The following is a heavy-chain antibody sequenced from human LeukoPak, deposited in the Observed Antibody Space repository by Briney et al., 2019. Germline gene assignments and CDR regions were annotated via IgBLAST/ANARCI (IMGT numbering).Heavy chain of an antibody. CDR3: ARDIAVAGTSYYYYYMDV. J-gene: IGHJ6*03. CDR1: GGTFNSYA. V-gene: IGHV1-2*02. D-gene: IGHD6-19*01. Sequence: GSSVKVSCKASGGTFNSYAISWVRQAPGQGLEWMGWINPNSGGTNYAQKFQGRVTMTRDTSISTAYMELSRLRSDDTAVYYCARDIAVAGTSYYYYYMDVWGKGTTVTVSS. CDR2: INPNSGGT.